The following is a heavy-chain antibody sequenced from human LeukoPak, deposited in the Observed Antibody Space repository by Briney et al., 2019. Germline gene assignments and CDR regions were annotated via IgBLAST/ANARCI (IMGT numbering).Heavy chain of an antibody. CDR1: GLTFSDYY. J-gene: IGHJ4*02. CDR2: ISSSGSTI. Sequence: GGSLRLSCAASGLTFSDYYMSWIRQAPGKGLEWVSYISSSGSTIYYADSVKGRVTISRDNAKNSLYLQMNSLRAEDTAVYYCARGDPEMATTFDYWGQGTLVTVSS. V-gene: IGHV3-11*01. CDR3: ARGDPEMATTFDY. D-gene: IGHD5-24*01.